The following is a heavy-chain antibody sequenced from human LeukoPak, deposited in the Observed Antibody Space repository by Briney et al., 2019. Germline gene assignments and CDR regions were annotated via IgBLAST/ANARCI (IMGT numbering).Heavy chain of an antibody. D-gene: IGHD3-22*01. V-gene: IGHV3-11*01. Sequence: GGSLRLSCAASGFTFSDYYMSWIRQAPGKGLEWVSYISSSGSTIYYADSVKGRFTISRDNAKNSLYLQMNSLRAEDTAVYYCARYYYDSSGYHYGMDVWGQGTTVTVSS. CDR2: ISSSGSTI. J-gene: IGHJ6*02. CDR3: ARYYYDSSGYHYGMDV. CDR1: GFTFSDYY.